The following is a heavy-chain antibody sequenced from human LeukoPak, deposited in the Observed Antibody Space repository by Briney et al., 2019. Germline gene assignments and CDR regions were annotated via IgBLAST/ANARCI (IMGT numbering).Heavy chain of an antibody. CDR3: AKDLYQLDY. CDR1: GFTLSSYG. V-gene: IGHV3-33*06. CDR2: IWYDGSNK. Sequence: PGGSLRLSCAACGFTLSSYGMHCVREAPGKGVEWVALIWYDGSNKYYADSVKGRFTISRDNSKNTLYLQMNSLRVEDTAVYYCAKDLYQLDYWGQGTLVTVSS. J-gene: IGHJ4*02. D-gene: IGHD2-2*01.